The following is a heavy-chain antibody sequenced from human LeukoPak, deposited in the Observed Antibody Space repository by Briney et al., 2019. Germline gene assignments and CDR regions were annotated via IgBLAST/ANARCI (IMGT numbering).Heavy chain of an antibody. V-gene: IGHV3-53*01. Sequence: PGGSLRLSCAASGFTFSSYSMNWVRQAPGKGLEWVSVIYSGDSTYYADSVKGRFTISRDNSKNTLYLQMNSLRAEDTAVYYCARADSYGRDYWGQGTLVTVSS. CDR2: IYSGDST. CDR1: GFTFSSYS. D-gene: IGHD5-18*01. J-gene: IGHJ4*02. CDR3: ARADSYGRDY.